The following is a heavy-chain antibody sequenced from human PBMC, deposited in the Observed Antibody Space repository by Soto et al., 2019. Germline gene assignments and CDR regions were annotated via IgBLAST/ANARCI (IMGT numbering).Heavy chain of an antibody. J-gene: IGHJ6*02. Sequence: GGSLRLSCAASGFTFSSYAMHWVRQAPGKWLEWVAVISYDGSNQYYADSVKGRFTISRDNSKNTLYLQMNSLRAEDTAVYYCARDIVVVPAAIRRGGTYYYYGMDVWGQGTTVTVSS. D-gene: IGHD2-2*02. CDR2: ISYDGSNQ. V-gene: IGHV3-30-3*01. CDR3: ARDIVVVPAAIRRGGTYYYYGMDV. CDR1: GFTFSSYA.